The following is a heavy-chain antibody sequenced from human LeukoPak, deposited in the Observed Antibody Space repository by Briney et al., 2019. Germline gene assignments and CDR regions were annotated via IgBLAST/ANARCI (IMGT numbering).Heavy chain of an antibody. CDR3: ARGLRAGCAYYYYYMDV. CDR2: IIPIFGTA. D-gene: IGHD2-15*01. Sequence: SVTVSCKASGGTSSSYAISWVRQAPGQGLEGMGGIIPIFGTANYAQKFQGRVTITTDESTSTAYMELSSLRSEDTAVYYCARGLRAGCAYYYYYMDVWGKGTTVTVSS. J-gene: IGHJ6*03. V-gene: IGHV1-69*05. CDR1: GGTSSSYA.